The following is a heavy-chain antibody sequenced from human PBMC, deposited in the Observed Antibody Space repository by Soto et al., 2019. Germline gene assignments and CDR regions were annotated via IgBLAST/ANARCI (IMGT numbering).Heavy chain of an antibody. Sequence: GGSLRLSCAASGFTYSTYTMHWVRQAPGKGLEWVAVISYDGNNKFYADSVKGRFTISRDSTKQTLYLQMNSLRPDDTAMYYCARDVVSSPEYTGNYGTYYGYSGQGALVTGSS. V-gene: IGHV3-30-3*01. D-gene: IGHD1-7*01. CDR2: ISYDGNNK. J-gene: IGHJ4*02. CDR1: GFTYSTYT. CDR3: ARDVVSSPEYTGNYGTYYGY.